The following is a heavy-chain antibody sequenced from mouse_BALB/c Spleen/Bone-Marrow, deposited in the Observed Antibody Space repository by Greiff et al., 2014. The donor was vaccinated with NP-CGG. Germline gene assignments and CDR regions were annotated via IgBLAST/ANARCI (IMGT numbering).Heavy chain of an antibody. CDR3: ARSGERYGAMDY. V-gene: IGHV5-4*02. Sequence: EVKLVESGGGFVKPGGSLKLSCAASRFTFSDFYMFWFRQTPEKRLEWVATISNGGTYTYYPDSVKGRFTISRDNAKNNLHLQMSSLKSEDTAMYYCARSGERYGAMDYWGQGTSVTVTS. D-gene: IGHD1-1*02. J-gene: IGHJ4*01. CDR2: ISNGGTYT. CDR1: RFTFSDFY.